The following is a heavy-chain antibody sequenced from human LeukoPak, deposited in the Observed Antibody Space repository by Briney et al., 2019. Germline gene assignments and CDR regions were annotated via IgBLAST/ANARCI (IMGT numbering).Heavy chain of an antibody. D-gene: IGHD1-1*01. CDR3: AGRAYSAAYWKHFDY. Sequence: SETLSLTCTVPGGSISSSSDYWGWIRQAPGKGLEWIGSIYYHENTYYNSSLKSRVTISVDTSKNQFSLKLNSVTAADTAVYFCAGRAYSAAYWKHFDYWGQGTLVTVSS. CDR2: IYYHENT. V-gene: IGHV4-39*01. J-gene: IGHJ4*02. CDR1: GGSISSSSDY.